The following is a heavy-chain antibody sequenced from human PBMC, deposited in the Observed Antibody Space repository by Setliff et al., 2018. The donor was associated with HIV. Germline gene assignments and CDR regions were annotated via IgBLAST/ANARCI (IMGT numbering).Heavy chain of an antibody. V-gene: IGHV4-34*01. D-gene: IGHD3-16*01. CDR1: GGSFSGNY. J-gene: IGHJ3*02. CDR3: AREKTSEGGGFDAFDI. CDR2: INHSGST. Sequence: PSETLSLTCAVYGGSFSGNYWTWIRQSPGKGLEWIGEINHSGSTNYKLSLKSRVTISVDASKNQFSLKLGPVTAAETAVYYCAREKTSEGGGFDAFDIWGQGTMVTVSS.